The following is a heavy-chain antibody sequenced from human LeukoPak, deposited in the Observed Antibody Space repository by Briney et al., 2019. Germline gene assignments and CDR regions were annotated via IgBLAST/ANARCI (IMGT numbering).Heavy chain of an antibody. V-gene: IGHV1-18*01. CDR1: GYTFTSYG. J-gene: IGHJ4*02. D-gene: IGHD2-2*01. Sequence: ASVKVSCKASGYTFTSYGISWVRQAPGQGLEWMGWISAYNGNTNYAQKLQGRVTMTTDTSTSTAYMELRSLRSDDTAVYYCALWLHKNIVVPRPADYWGQGTLVTVSS. CDR2: ISAYNGNT. CDR3: ALWLHKNIVVPRPADY.